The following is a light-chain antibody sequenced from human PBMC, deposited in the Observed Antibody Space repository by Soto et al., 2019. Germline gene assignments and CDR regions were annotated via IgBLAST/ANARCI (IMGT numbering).Light chain of an antibody. V-gene: IGKV4-1*01. Sequence: EIVLTQSPNTLSLSPGERATLSYRAKNKNYLAWYQQKSGQPPKLLIYWASLREPGVPDRFTGSGSGTDFTLTISSLQAEDVAVYYCQQYFTSPWTFGQGTKVEI. J-gene: IGKJ1*01. CDR1: RAKNKNY. CDR3: QQYFTSPWT. CDR2: WAS.